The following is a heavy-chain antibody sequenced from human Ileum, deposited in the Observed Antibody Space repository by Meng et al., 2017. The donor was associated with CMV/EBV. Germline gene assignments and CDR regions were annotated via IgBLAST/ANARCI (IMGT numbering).Heavy chain of an antibody. V-gene: IGHV4-34*01. CDR3: ARWTIFGVVPLRY. Sequence: TCAVYGGSFSGYYWSWIRQPPGKGLEWIGEINHSGSTNYNPSLKSRVTISVDTSKNQFSLKLSSVTAADTAVYYCARWTIFGVVPLRYWGQGTLVTVSS. CDR1: GGSFSGYY. J-gene: IGHJ4*02. CDR2: INHSGST. D-gene: IGHD3-3*01.